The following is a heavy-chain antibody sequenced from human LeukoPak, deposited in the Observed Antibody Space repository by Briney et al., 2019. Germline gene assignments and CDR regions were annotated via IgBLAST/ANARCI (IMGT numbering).Heavy chain of an antibody. CDR1: GFTFSTYG. CDR2: ISGRGVAT. J-gene: IGHJ4*02. Sequence: GRSLRLSCAASGFTFSTYGMSWVRQAPGKGLEWVSVISGRGVATYYADSVRGRFTISRDNSKNTLFLQMNSLRAEDTAVYFCARDRPLDFESSGSMIDYWGQGTLVTVSS. V-gene: IGHV3-23*01. D-gene: IGHD3-22*01. CDR3: ARDRPLDFESSGSMIDY.